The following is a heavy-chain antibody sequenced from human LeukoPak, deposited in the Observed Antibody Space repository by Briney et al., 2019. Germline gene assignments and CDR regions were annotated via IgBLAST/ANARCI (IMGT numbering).Heavy chain of an antibody. CDR1: GFTFSRYW. Sequence: GGSPRLSCAASGFTFSRYWMSWVRQAPGKGLEYMANINEDGSEKYYVDSVKGRFTISRDNAKNSLFLQMNSLRVEDTAVYYCARDTSAERGQQLANWGQGTLATVSS. J-gene: IGHJ4*02. V-gene: IGHV3-7*04. CDR2: INEDGSEK. D-gene: IGHD6-13*01. CDR3: ARDTSAERGQQLAN.